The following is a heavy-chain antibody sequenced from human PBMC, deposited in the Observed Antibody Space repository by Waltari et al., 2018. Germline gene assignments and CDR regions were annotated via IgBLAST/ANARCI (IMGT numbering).Heavy chain of an antibody. CDR3: AVPPVRSRDY. Sequence: QLQLQESGPGLVKPSETLSLTCTVSGGSISSSSYYWGWIRQPPGKGLEWIGSIYYSVSTYYNPSLKSRFTISVDTSKNQFSLKLSSVTAADTAVYYCAVPPVRSRDYWGQGTLVTVSS. CDR2: IYYSVST. CDR1: GGSISSSSYY. V-gene: IGHV4-39*07. J-gene: IGHJ4*02. D-gene: IGHD3-3*01.